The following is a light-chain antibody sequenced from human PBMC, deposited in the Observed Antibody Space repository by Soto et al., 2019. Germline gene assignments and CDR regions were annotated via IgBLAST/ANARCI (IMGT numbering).Light chain of an antibody. CDR2: GAS. CDR1: QSLSSGY. J-gene: IGKJ3*01. V-gene: IGKV3-20*01. Sequence: EIVLTQSPGTLSLSPGERATLSCRTSQSLSSGYLAWYQQNPGHAPRLLIYGASRRATGIPDRFSGSGSGTDFPLTISRLEPEDFAVYYCQQYGTSPLFTFGPGTKVDIK. CDR3: QQYGTSPLFT.